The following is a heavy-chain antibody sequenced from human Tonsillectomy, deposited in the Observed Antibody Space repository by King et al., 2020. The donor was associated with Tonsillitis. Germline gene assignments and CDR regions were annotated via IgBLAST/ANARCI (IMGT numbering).Heavy chain of an antibody. V-gene: IGHV3-15*01. D-gene: IGHD3-16*01. CDR3: TTDHEVGGSYVMASLF. Sequence: VQLVESGGGLVKPGGSLRLSCAASGFIFRDAWMNWFRQAPGKGLEWVGRIKHKAEGETTDYAATVKGRITISRDDSKNILYLQMDSLKTEDTALYDCTTDHEVGGSYVMASLFWGQGTLVTVSS. CDR1: GFIFRDAW. J-gene: IGHJ4*02. CDR2: IKHKAEGETT.